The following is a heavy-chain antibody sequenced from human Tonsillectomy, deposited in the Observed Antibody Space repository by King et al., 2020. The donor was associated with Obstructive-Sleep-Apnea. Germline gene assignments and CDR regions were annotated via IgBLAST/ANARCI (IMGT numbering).Heavy chain of an antibody. D-gene: IGHD2-21*02. V-gene: IGHV3-30*04. J-gene: IGHJ4*02. CDR2: ISYDGSNK. Sequence: VQLVESGGGVVQPGRSLRLSCAASGFTFSSYAMHWVRQAPGKGLEWVAVISYDGSNKYYADSVKGRFTISRDNSKNTLYLQMNSLRAEDTAVYYCAREGHILVGTAHYFDYWGQGTLVTVPS. CDR3: AREGHILVGTAHYFDY. CDR1: GFTFSSYA.